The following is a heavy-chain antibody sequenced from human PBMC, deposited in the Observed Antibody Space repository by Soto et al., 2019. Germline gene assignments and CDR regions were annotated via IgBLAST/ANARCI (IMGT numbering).Heavy chain of an antibody. D-gene: IGHD3-10*01. CDR1: GDSVSSNSAA. CDR3: AREVVTMVRGVVNWFDP. CDR2: TYYRSKRYN. V-gene: IGHV6-1*01. Sequence: SQTLSLTCAISGDSVSSNSAAWNWIRQSPSRGLEWLGRTYYRSKRYNDYAVSVKSRITINPDTSKNQFSLQLNSVTPEDTAVYYCAREVVTMVRGVVNWFDPWGQGTLVTVSS. J-gene: IGHJ5*02.